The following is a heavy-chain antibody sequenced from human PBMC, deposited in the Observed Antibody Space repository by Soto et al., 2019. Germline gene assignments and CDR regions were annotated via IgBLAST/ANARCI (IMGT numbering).Heavy chain of an antibody. Sequence: SLILSCAASGFTFSNYAMSLVRQAPGKGLECVSFIGSSGGSTYYADSVKGRFTISRDNAKSSVYLQMNDLKAEDTALYYCAITLYSNYNRDYWGQGSLVTVSS. J-gene: IGHJ4*02. CDR2: IGSSGGST. D-gene: IGHD4-4*01. V-gene: IGHV3-23*01. CDR3: AITLYSNYNRDY. CDR1: GFTFSNYA.